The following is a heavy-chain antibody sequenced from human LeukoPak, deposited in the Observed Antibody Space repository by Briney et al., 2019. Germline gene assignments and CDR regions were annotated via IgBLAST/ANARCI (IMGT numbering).Heavy chain of an antibody. V-gene: IGHV5-51*01. J-gene: IGHJ3*02. CDR1: GYSFTSYW. Sequence: GESLKISCKTSGYSFTSYWIGWVRQMPGKGLEWMGVIYPGDSDTRYSPSFQGRVTISADKSLSTAYLQWSGLKASDTAMYYCARHLTMITVPRDAFDIWGQGTMVTVSS. CDR2: IYPGDSDT. D-gene: IGHD3-16*01. CDR3: ARHLTMITVPRDAFDI.